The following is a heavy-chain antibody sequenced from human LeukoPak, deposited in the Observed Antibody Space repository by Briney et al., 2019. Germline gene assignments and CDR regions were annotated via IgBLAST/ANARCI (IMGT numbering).Heavy chain of an antibody. CDR1: GYSFTSYW. Sequence: GESLQISCKGSGYSFTSYWIGWVRQTPGKGLEWMGIIYPGDSDTRYSPSFQGQVTISADKSIGTAYLQWSSLKASDTAMYYCARGIVRGVISPWFDPWGQGTLVTVSS. V-gene: IGHV5-51*01. CDR2: IYPGDSDT. J-gene: IGHJ5*02. CDR3: ARGIVRGVISPWFDP. D-gene: IGHD3-10*01.